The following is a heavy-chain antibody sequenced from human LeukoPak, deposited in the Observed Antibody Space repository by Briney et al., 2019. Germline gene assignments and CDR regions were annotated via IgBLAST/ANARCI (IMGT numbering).Heavy chain of an antibody. D-gene: IGHD4-17*01. Sequence: SVKVSCKASGYTFTSYGISWVRQAPGHGLEGVGWISAYNGNTNYPQNLQGRVTMTTDTSTSTAYMELRSLRSDDTAVYYCARATVTNRLVYWGQGTLVTVSS. J-gene: IGHJ4*02. V-gene: IGHV1-18*01. CDR3: ARATVTNRLVY. CDR1: GYTFTSYG. CDR2: ISAYNGNT.